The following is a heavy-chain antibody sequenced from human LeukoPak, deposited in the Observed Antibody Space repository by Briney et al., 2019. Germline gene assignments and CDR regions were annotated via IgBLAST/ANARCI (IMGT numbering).Heavy chain of an antibody. D-gene: IGHD3-10*01. CDR3: ARWHYGSGRLYDY. CDR2: ISSSSKYI. V-gene: IGHV3-11*06. CDR1: GFTFSDFY. Sequence: GGSLRLSCAASGFTFSDFYMSWIRQAPGRGLEWVSSISSSSKYIYYADSLRGRFTISRDNAKSSLYLQMNSLRAEDTAVYYCARWHYGSGRLYDYWGQGTLVTVSS. J-gene: IGHJ4*02.